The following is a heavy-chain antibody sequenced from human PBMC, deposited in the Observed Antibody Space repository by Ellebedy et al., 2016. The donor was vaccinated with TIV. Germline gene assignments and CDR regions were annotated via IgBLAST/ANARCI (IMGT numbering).Heavy chain of an antibody. V-gene: IGHV3-33*08. CDR3: ARFPSKSHSGWSA. J-gene: IGHJ1*01. Sequence: GGSLRLSXAASGFTFSIYGMHWVRQAPGKGLEWVAAMSYDGGSKYYADSVKGRFTISRDNSRNTLYLQMDSLTAEDTALYSCARFPSKSHSGWSAWGQGTLVSVSS. D-gene: IGHD3-22*01. CDR2: MSYDGGSK. CDR1: GFTFSIYG.